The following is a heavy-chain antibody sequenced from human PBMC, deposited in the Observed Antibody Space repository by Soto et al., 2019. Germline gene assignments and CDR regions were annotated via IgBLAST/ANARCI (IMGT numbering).Heavy chain of an antibody. J-gene: IGHJ5*02. V-gene: IGHV4-34*01. D-gene: IGHD6-19*01. CDR1: GGSFSGYY. CDR2: INHSGST. Sequence: SETLSLTCAVYGGSFSGYYWSWIRQPPGKGLEWIGEINHSGSTNYNPSLKSRVTISVDTSKNQFSLKLSSVTAADTAVYYCATYRQWLGQGYWFDPWGQGTLVTVSS. CDR3: ATYRQWLGQGYWFDP.